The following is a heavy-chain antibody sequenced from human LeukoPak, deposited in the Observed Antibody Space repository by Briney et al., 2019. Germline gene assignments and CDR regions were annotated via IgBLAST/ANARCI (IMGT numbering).Heavy chain of an antibody. Sequence: GGSLRLSCAASGSTFSSYAMSWVRQAPGKGLEWVSAISGSGGSTYYADSVKGRFTISRDNSKNTLYLQMNSPRAEDTAVYYCAKDLGRITMIVVVITLDYWGQGTLVTVSS. CDR1: GSTFSSYA. CDR2: ISGSGGST. J-gene: IGHJ4*02. V-gene: IGHV3-23*01. D-gene: IGHD3-22*01. CDR3: AKDLGRITMIVVVITLDY.